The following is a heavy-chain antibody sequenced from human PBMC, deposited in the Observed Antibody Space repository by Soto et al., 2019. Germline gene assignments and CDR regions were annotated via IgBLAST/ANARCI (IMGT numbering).Heavy chain of an antibody. Sequence: EVQLAQSGAEVKKPGESLKISCQGSGYTSTAYWIAWVRQMPGKGLEWMGLIYPGDSDTRYSPSFQGQVTISADKSISTAYLQWSSLKASDTAMYYCASGGDEGYDGMDVWGQGTTVTVSS. D-gene: IGHD2-21*02. V-gene: IGHV5-51*03. CDR3: ASGGDEGYDGMDV. J-gene: IGHJ6*02. CDR2: IYPGDSDT. CDR1: GYTSTAYW.